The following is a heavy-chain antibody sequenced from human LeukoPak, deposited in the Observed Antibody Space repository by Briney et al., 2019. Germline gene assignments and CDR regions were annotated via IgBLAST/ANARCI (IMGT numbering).Heavy chain of an antibody. CDR2: IRYDGSNK. V-gene: IGHV3-30*02. CDR3: AKDLMVRGVISLDY. CDR1: GFTFSSYG. Sequence: PGGSLRLSCAASGFTFSSYGMHWVRQAPGKGLEWVAFIRYDGSNKYYADSVKGRFTISRDNSKNTLYLQMNSLRAEDTAVYYCAKDLMVRGVISLDYWGQGTLVTVSS. D-gene: IGHD3-10*01. J-gene: IGHJ4*02.